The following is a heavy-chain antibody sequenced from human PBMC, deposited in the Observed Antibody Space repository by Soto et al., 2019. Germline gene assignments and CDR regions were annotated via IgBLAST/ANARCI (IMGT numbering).Heavy chain of an antibody. Sequence: SSETLSLTCTVSGGSISSYYWSWIRQPPGKGLEWIGYIYYSGSTNHNPSLKSRVTISVDTSKNQFSLKLSSVTAADTAVYYCARVIVAAAGVLNGMDVWGQGTTVNVSS. CDR1: GGSISSYY. D-gene: IGHD2-2*01. V-gene: IGHV4-59*01. CDR3: ARVIVAAAGVLNGMDV. CDR2: IYYSGST. J-gene: IGHJ6*02.